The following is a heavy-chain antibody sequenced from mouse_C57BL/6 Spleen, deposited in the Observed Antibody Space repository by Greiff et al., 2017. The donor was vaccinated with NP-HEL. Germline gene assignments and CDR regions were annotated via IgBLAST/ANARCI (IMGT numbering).Heavy chain of an antibody. V-gene: IGHV1-61*01. Sequence: VQLQQPGAELVRPGSSVKLSCKASGYTFTSYWMDWVKQRPGQGLEWIGNIYPSDSETHYNQKFKDKATLTVDKSSSTAYMQLSSLTSEASAVYYCAIGPLSYYGSTPYAMDYWGQGTSVTVSS. CDR3: AIGPLSYYGSTPYAMDY. CDR2: IYPSDSET. D-gene: IGHD1-1*01. J-gene: IGHJ4*01. CDR1: GYTFTSYW.